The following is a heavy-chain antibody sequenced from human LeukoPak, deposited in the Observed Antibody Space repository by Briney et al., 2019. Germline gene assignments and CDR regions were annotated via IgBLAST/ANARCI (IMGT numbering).Heavy chain of an antibody. Sequence: GGSLKLSCTASGFTFSSYVMTWVRQAPRKGLEWVSGISGSGDTYYADSVKGRFTISRDNSRNRLYLQMNSLRAEDTAVYYCAKDKDLSLGDDRQYWGQGTLATVSS. J-gene: IGHJ4*02. CDR2: ISGSGDT. CDR1: GFTFSSYV. CDR3: AKDKDLSLGDDRQY. D-gene: IGHD3-16*01. V-gene: IGHV3-23*01.